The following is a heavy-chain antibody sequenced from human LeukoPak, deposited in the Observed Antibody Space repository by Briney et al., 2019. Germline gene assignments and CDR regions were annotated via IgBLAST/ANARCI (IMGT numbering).Heavy chain of an antibody. CDR2: INPNSGGT. D-gene: IGHD3-10*01. V-gene: IGHV1-2*02. J-gene: IGHJ4*02. CDR1: GYTFTGYY. CDR3: ARDPLGGFGELSNDY. Sequence: VASVKVSCKASGYTFTGYYMHWVRQAPGQGLEWMGWINPNSGGTNYAQKLQGRVTMTTDTSTSTAYMELRSLRSDDTAVYYCARDPLGGFGELSNDYWGQGTLVTVSS.